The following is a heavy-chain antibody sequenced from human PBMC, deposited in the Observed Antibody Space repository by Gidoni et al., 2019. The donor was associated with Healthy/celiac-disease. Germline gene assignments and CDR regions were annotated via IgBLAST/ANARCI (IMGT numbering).Heavy chain of an antibody. J-gene: IGHJ6*03. D-gene: IGHD3-10*01. CDR3: ASFGRYYYYMDV. CDR1: GGSISSSSYY. CDR2: IYYSGST. V-gene: IGHV4-39*01. Sequence: QLQLQESGPGLVKPSETLSLTCTVSGGSISSSSYYWGWIRQPPGKGLEWIGSIYYSGSTYYNPSLKSRVTISVDTSKNQFSLKLSSVTAADTAVYYCASFGRYYYYMDVWGKGTTVTVSS.